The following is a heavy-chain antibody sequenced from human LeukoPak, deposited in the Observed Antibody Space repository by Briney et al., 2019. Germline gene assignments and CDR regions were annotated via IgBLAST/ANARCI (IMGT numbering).Heavy chain of an antibody. Sequence: ASVKVSCKASGYTFTSYDISWVRQAPGQGLEWMGWISVYSGYTNYAQKVQGRVTMTTGTSTSTAYMELRSLRSDDTAVYYCAREGNDYDFWSGDREGRYYFDYWGQGTLVTVSS. CDR1: GYTFTSYD. CDR3: AREGNDYDFWSGDREGRYYFDY. CDR2: ISVYSGYT. V-gene: IGHV1-18*01. J-gene: IGHJ4*02. D-gene: IGHD3-3*01.